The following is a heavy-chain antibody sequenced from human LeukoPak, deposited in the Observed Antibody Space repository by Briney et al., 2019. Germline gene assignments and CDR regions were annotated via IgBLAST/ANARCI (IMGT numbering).Heavy chain of an antibody. D-gene: IGHD6-19*01. CDR1: GFTFSSYA. J-gene: IGHJ4*02. CDR3: AKDPVAGTTSHFFHY. V-gene: IGHV3-23*01. CDR2: VSGSGGST. Sequence: PGGSLRLSCAASGFTFSSYAMSWVRQAPGRGPEWVSAVSGSGGSTYYADSVKGRFTISRDNSKNTLYLQMNSLRAEDTAVYYCAKDPVAGTTSHFFHYWGQGTPVTVSS.